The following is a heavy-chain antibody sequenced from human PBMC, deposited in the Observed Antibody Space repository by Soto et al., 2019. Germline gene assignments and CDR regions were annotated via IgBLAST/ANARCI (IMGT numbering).Heavy chain of an antibody. CDR2: IRNKGNSYTT. J-gene: IGHJ5*01. Sequence: EVQLVESGGGLVQPGGSLRLSCVASGFTFSDHYMDWVSQTPGKGLEWVGRIRNKGNSYTTVYAASVKDRFTISRDDSKNSLYLQMNSLKTEDTAVYYCTRGPNFRYLVTTWDSWGQGTLVTVSS. CDR3: TRGPNFRYLVTTWDS. CDR1: GFTFSDHY. D-gene: IGHD4-17*01. V-gene: IGHV3-72*01.